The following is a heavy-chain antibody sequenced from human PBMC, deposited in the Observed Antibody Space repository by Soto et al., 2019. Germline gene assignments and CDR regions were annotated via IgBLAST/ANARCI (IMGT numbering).Heavy chain of an antibody. D-gene: IGHD2-21*02. Sequence: QVQLVQSGAEVKKPGSSVKVSCKASGGTFSSYAISWVRQAPGQGLEWMGGIVPIFGTANYAQKFQGRVTITADESTSTAYMELSSLRSEDTAVYYCAIAYCGGDCYRDWYFDLWGRGTLVTVSS. CDR1: GGTFSSYA. J-gene: IGHJ2*01. V-gene: IGHV1-69*12. CDR3: AIAYCGGDCYRDWYFDL. CDR2: IVPIFGTA.